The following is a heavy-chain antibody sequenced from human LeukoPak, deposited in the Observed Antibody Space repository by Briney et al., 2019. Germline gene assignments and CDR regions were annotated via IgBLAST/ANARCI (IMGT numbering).Heavy chain of an antibody. D-gene: IGHD1-26*01. CDR2: INQDGSEK. V-gene: IGHV3-7*01. J-gene: IGHJ3*02. CDR1: GFTFSSHW. CDR3: ARYRFVVGATDSFDM. Sequence: GGSLRLSCAASGFTFSSHWMSWVRQAPGKGLEWVANINQDGSEKYSVDSVKGRFTISRDNAKNSLYLQMNTLRAEDTAVYYCARYRFVVGATDSFDMWGQGTTVTVSS.